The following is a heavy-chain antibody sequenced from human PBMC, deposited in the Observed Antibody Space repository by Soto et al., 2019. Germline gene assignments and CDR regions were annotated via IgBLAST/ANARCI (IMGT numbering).Heavy chain of an antibody. CDR2: TSANDGTT. CDR3: AREVVTTEGYFDN. J-gene: IGHJ4*02. CDR1: GFTFSSHS. V-gene: IGHV3-30-3*01. Sequence: QVQLMESGGGVVQPGGSLRLSCVTSGFTFSSHSMHWFRQAPGKGLEWVAVTSANDGTTFYTDSVKGRFTVSRDNSKNTLYLQMNRLRGEDTAVYYCAREVVTTEGYFDNWCQGILVIVSS. D-gene: IGHD1-1*01.